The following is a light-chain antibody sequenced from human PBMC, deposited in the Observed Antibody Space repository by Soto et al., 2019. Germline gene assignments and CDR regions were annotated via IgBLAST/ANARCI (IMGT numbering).Light chain of an antibody. CDR2: DVS. V-gene: IGKV3-15*01. CDR3: QQYNTWPLT. J-gene: IGKJ3*01. Sequence: ETVMTQSPATLSVSPGERPTLSCRASQSVSSNLAWYQQKPGQAPRLLIYDVSTRATGIPARFSGSGSGTEFTLTICTLKSEDFAVYYCQQYNTWPLTFGPGTKVDIK. CDR1: QSVSSN.